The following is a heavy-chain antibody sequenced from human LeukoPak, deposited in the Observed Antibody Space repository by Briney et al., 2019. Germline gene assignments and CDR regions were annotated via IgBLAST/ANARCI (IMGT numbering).Heavy chain of an antibody. CDR1: GGSFSGYY. CDR3: AREIYRGYPYNDY. D-gene: IGHD5-12*01. CDR2: INHSGST. J-gene: IGHJ4*02. Sequence: PSETLSLTCAVYGGSFSGYYWSWIRQPPGKGLEWIGGINHSGSTNYNPSLKSRVTISVDTSKNQFSLKLSSVTAADTAVYYCAREIYRGYPYNDYWGQGTLVTVSS. V-gene: IGHV4-34*01.